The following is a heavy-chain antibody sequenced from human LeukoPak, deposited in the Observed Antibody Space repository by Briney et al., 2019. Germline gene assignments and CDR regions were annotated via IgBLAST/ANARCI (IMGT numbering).Heavy chain of an antibody. CDR1: GYTFTGYY. D-gene: IGHD3-3*01. J-gene: IGHJ6*03. CDR3: ARSAGRGVTIFGVVIRSYYYMDV. Sequence: GASVKASCKASGYTFTGYYMHWVRQAPGQGLEWMGWINPNSGGTNYAQKFQGRVTMTRDTSISTAYMELSRLRSDDTAVYYCARSAGRGVTIFGVVIRSYYYMDVWGKGTTVTVSS. CDR2: INPNSGGT. V-gene: IGHV1-2*02.